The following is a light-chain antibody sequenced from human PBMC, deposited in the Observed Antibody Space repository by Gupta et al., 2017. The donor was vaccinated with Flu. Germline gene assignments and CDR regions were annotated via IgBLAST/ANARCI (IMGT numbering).Light chain of an antibody. CDR2: GAS. CDR3: QQYGSSHWT. Sequence: EIVLTQSPGTLSLSPGERATLSCRASQSVSSSYLAWYQQKPGQAPRLLIYGASSRATGIPDRFSGSGSGTDFTLTISRLEPEDFAVYYCQQYGSSHWTFGQGTXVEIK. V-gene: IGKV3-20*01. CDR1: QSVSSSY. J-gene: IGKJ1*01.